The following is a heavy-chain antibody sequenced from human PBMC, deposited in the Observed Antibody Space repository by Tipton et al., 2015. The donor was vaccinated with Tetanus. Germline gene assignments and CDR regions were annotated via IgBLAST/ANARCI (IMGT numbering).Heavy chain of an antibody. CDR1: GASISSAIYL. CDR3: ARLAMTAVTNDY. J-gene: IGHJ4*02. V-gene: IGHV4-39*01. D-gene: IGHD4-11*01. CDR2: VSFTGNT. Sequence: GLVKPSETLSLTCTVSGASISSAIYLWGWIRQLPGKGLEWIGSVSFTGNTYYNPSLQSRLSMSVDTSRTMFSLKLSSVTAADTAIYYCARLAMTAVTNDYWGQGTLVTVSS.